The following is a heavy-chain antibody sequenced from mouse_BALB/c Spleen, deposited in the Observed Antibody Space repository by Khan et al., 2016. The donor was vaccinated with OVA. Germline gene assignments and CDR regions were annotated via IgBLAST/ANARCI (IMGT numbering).Heavy chain of an antibody. CDR1: GYIFTSYY. CDR3: ARESYYGNDRAWFAY. J-gene: IGHJ3*01. V-gene: IGHV1S56*01. CDR2: IYPGNLNT. Sequence: QIQLVQSGPELVKPGASVRISCKASGYIFTSYYINWVKQRPGQGLEWLGWIYPGNLNTKYNEKFKGKATLTADKSSNTAYMQLSSLTSEDSAVYFYARESYYGNDRAWFAYWGQGTLVTVSA. D-gene: IGHD2-2*01.